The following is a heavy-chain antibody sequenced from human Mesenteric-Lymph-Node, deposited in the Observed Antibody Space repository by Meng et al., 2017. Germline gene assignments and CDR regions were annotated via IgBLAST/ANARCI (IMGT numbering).Heavy chain of an antibody. CDR1: GGSFSGYY. D-gene: IGHD6-19*01. CDR2: INHSGST. J-gene: IGHJ4*02. V-gene: IGHV4-34*01. CDR3: ARGLLSGWFYFDY. Sequence: SQTLSLTCAVYGGSFSGYYWSWIRQPPGKGLEWIGEINHSGSTNYNPSLKSRVTISVDTSKNQFSLKLSSVTAADTAVYYCARGLLSGWFYFDYWGLGTLVTVSS.